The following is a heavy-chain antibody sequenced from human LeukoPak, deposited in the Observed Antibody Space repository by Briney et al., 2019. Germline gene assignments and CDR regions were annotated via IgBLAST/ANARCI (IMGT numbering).Heavy chain of an antibody. V-gene: IGHV3-53*04. Sequence: PAGSLRLSCAASGFTVSSNYMSWVRQAPGKGLEWVSVIYSGGSTYYADTVKGRFTISRHNSKNTLYLKMNSLRAEDTAVYYCARYCSGGSCLELTGVFDIWGQGTMVTVSS. D-gene: IGHD2-15*01. CDR2: IYSGGST. CDR3: ARYCSGGSCLELTGVFDI. CDR1: GFTVSSNY. J-gene: IGHJ3*02.